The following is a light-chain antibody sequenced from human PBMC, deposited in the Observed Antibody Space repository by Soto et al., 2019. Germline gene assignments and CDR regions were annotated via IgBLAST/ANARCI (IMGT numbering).Light chain of an antibody. Sequence: DIQMTQSPSSLSASVGDIVTITCQARQDISNYLNWYQQKPGKAPKLVIYDASNLETGVPSRFRGPGSRTDFPFSQSSLQPEDSATYYCQQYDKLPHTFGQGNKLQIK. J-gene: IGKJ2*01. V-gene: IGKV1-33*01. CDR1: QDISNY. CDR3: QQYDKLPHT. CDR2: DAS.